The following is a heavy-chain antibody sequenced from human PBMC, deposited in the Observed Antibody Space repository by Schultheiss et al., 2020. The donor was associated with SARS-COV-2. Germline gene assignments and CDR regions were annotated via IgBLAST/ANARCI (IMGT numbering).Heavy chain of an antibody. CDR2: IYNSGSP. J-gene: IGHJ6*02. CDR3: ARVPGYYGMDV. Sequence: SQTLSLTCPVSGGSITSGAYYWSWIRQHPGKGLEYIGHIYNSGSPAYNPSLKSRVAISKDTSKNQVSLKLTSVTAADTAVYYCARVPGYYGMDVWGQGTTVTVSS. V-gene: IGHV4-31*03. CDR1: GGSITSGAYY. D-gene: IGHD1-1*01.